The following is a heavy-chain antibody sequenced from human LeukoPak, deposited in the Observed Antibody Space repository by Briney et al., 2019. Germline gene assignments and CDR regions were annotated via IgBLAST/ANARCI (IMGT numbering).Heavy chain of an antibody. Sequence: GGSLRLSCAASGLTFSSSWMHWVRQAPGKGLMWVSRKSDGTFTTYADSVKGRFTISRDNAKNTLYLQMNNLRAEDTAMYYCTSDYWGVGHWGQGTLVTVSS. D-gene: IGHD3-10*01. CDR1: GLTFSSSW. CDR2: KSDGTFT. V-gene: IGHV3-74*01. CDR3: TSDYWGVGH. J-gene: IGHJ4*02.